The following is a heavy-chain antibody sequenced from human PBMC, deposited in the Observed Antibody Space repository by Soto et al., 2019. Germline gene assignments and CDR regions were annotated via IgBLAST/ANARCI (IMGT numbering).Heavy chain of an antibody. J-gene: IGHJ5*02. D-gene: IGHD6-19*01. V-gene: IGHV4-59*01. CDR2: IYYSGST. CDR1: GGSISSYY. CDR3: ARFYRRAVAGTRWFDP. Sequence: ETLSLTCTVSGGSISSYYWSWIRQPPGKGLEWIGYIYYSGSTNYNPSLKSRVTISVDTSKNQFSLKLSSVTAADTAVYYCARFYRRAVAGTRWFDPWGQGTLVTVSS.